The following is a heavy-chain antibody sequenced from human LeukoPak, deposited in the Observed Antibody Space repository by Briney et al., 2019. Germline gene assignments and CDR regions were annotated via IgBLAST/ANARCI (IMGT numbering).Heavy chain of an antibody. CDR3: ANWIGSSSRDY. D-gene: IGHD6-6*01. CDR1: GFTFSTYA. J-gene: IGHJ4*02. V-gene: IGHV3-23*01. Sequence: GGSLRLSCAASGFTFSTYAMTWVRNAPGKGLEWVSGINSNGDEIYYADSVRGRFTISRDNSNNALYLQMDSLRAEDTAVYYCANWIGSSSRDYWGQGTLVTVSS. CDR2: INSNGDEI.